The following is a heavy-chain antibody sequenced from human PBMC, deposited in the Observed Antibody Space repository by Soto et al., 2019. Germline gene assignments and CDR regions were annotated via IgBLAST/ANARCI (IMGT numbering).Heavy chain of an antibody. D-gene: IGHD3-22*01. CDR1: GFSINSNRYY. Sequence: PSETLSLTCTVSGFSINSNRYYWAWIRQPPGKGLEWIGYIYDGDSANYNPSLKSRVIISVDTSRNQFSLRLSSVTAADTAVYYCARGYYDTSGYSLDPWGQGTLVT. J-gene: IGHJ5*02. V-gene: IGHV4-61*05. CDR2: IYDGDSA. CDR3: ARGYYDTSGYSLDP.